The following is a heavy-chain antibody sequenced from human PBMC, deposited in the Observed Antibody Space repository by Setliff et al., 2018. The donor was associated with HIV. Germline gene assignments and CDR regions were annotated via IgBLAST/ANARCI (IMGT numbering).Heavy chain of an antibody. V-gene: IGHV1-8*01. J-gene: IGHJ4*02. D-gene: IGHD2-2*01. CDR2: MNPKRGNT. CDR3: ARGYCSSTSCYGIYYFDN. Sequence: GASVKVSCKASGYNFTSHDINWVRQAPGQGLEWMGWMNPKRGNTGYARKFQGRVTMTRKTSISTAYMELRSLRSDDTAVYYCARGYCSSTSCYGIYYFDNWGQGTPVTVSS. CDR1: GYNFTSHD.